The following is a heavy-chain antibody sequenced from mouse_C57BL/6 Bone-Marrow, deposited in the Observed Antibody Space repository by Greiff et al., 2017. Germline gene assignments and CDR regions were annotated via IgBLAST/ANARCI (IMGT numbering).Heavy chain of an antibody. V-gene: IGHV5-9-1*02. CDR1: GFTFSSYA. Sequence: EVMLVESGEGLVKPGGSLKLSCAASGFTFSSYAMSWVRQTPEKRLEWVAYISSGGDYIYYADTVKGRFTISRDNARNTLYLQMSRLKSEDTAMYYCTAFGDYVRYYAMDYWGQGTSVTVSS. CDR3: TAFGDYVRYYAMDY. CDR2: ISSGGDYI. D-gene: IGHD2-4*01. J-gene: IGHJ4*01.